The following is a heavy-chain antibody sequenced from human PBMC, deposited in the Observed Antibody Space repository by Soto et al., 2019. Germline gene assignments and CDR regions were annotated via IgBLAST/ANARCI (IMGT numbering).Heavy chain of an antibody. CDR2: ISGSGGST. CDR3: AKDLGDYGHYLGAFDI. Sequence: EVQLLESGGGLVQPGGSLRLSCAASGFTFSSYAMSWVRQAPGKGLEWVSAISGSGGSTYYADSVKGRFTISRDNSKNTLYMKMNSLSAEHTAVYHCAKDLGDYGHYLGAFDIWGQGTMVTVSS. V-gene: IGHV3-23*01. J-gene: IGHJ3*02. D-gene: IGHD4-17*01. CDR1: GFTFSSYA.